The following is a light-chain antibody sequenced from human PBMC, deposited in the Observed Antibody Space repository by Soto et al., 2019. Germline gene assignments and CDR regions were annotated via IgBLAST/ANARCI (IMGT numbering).Light chain of an antibody. CDR1: QSVFNH. CDR2: DAS. V-gene: IGKV1-39*01. J-gene: IGKJ4*01. Sequence: DVQMTQSPSSLSASVGDSVTITCRASQSVFNHLSWFQQRPGKGPKLLIYDASSLHAGVPWRFSGSGYGTDFTLTISTVQPEDSAMYYCHQSSSTPLTFGGGTRVEFK. CDR3: HQSSSTPLT.